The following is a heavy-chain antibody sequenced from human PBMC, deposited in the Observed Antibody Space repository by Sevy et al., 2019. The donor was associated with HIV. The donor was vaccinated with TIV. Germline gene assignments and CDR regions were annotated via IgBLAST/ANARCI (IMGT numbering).Heavy chain of an antibody. CDR2: ISGSGGST. CDR3: AKDTSWESGTFDY. J-gene: IGHJ4*02. V-gene: IGHV3-23*01. D-gene: IGHD1-26*01. Sequence: GGSLRLSCAASGFTFSSYPMSWVRQAPGKGLEWVSAISGSGGSTYYADSVKGRFTISRDNSKNTLYLQMNSLRAEDTAVYYCAKDTSWESGTFDYWGQGTLVTVSS. CDR1: GFTFSSYP.